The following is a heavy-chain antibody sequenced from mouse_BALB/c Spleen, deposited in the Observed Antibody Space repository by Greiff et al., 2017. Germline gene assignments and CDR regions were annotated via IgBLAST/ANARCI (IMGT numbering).Heavy chain of an antibody. J-gene: IGHJ3*01. Sequence: DVMLVESGGGLVQPGGSRKLSCAASGFTFSSFGMHWVRQAPEKGLEWVAYISSGSSTIYYADTVKGRFTISGDNPKNTLFLQMTSLRSEDTAMYYCARSKYGNYGFAYWGQGTLVTVSA. CDR3: ARSKYGNYGFAY. CDR2: ISSGSSTI. D-gene: IGHD2-10*02. CDR1: GFTFSSFG. V-gene: IGHV5-17*02.